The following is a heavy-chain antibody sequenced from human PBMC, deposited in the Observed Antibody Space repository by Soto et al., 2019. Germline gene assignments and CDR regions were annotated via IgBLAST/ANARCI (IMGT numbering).Heavy chain of an antibody. V-gene: IGHV1-24*01. CDR1: GYTLSELS. D-gene: IGHD3-10*01. CDR2: FDPENGET. J-gene: IGHJ4*01. CDR3: ATDVHPLELGY. Sequence: GASVKVSCKVSGYTLSELSMHWVRQAPGKGLEWMGSFDPENGETISAQKFQGRVTMTEDTSTDTAYMQLSSLRSDDTAVYYCATDVHPLELGYWGLGTLVTVSS.